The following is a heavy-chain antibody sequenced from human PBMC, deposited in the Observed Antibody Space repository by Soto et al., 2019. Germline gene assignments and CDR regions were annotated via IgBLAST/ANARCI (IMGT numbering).Heavy chain of an antibody. D-gene: IGHD6-13*01. CDR1: GASISSNY. V-gene: IGHV4-59*08. J-gene: IGHJ3*01. CDR2: FSYSGST. CDR3: ARHSPMAAGGAFEF. Sequence: QVQLQESGPGLVKPSETLSLTCTVSGASISSNYWSWIRQPPGKGLECIGYFSYSGSTNYNPSLKSRVXISVNPXXNQFSLKLTSVTATDTAMYYCARHSPMAAGGAFEFWGQGMMVTVSS.